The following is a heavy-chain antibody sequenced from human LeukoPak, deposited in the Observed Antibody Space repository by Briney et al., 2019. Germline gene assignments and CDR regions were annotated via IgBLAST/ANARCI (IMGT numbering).Heavy chain of an antibody. CDR3: ARVWRGYFVVVPAAIPYMDV. J-gene: IGHJ6*03. D-gene: IGHD2-2*01. V-gene: IGHV5-51*01. Sequence: GESLKISCKGSGYSFTSYWIGWVRQMPGKGLEWMGIIYPGDSDTRYSPSFQGQVTISADKSISTAYLQWSSLKASDTAMYYCARVWRGYFVVVPAAIPYMDVWGKGTTVTVSS. CDR2: IYPGDSDT. CDR1: GYSFTSYW.